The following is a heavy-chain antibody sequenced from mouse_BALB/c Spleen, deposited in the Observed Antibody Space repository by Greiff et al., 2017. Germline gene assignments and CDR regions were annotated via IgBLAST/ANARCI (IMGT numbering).Heavy chain of an antibody. D-gene: IGHD2-1*01. CDR3: ARHPYGNYDYAMDY. CDR2: ISNGGGST. CDR1: GFTFSSYT. V-gene: IGHV5-12-2*01. Sequence: EVQLVESGGGLVQPGGSLKLSCAASGFTFSSYTMSWVRQTPEKRLEWVAYISNGGGSTYYPDTVKGRFTISRDNAKNTLYLQMSSLKSEDTAMYYCARHPYGNYDYAMDYWGQGTSVTVSS. J-gene: IGHJ4*01.